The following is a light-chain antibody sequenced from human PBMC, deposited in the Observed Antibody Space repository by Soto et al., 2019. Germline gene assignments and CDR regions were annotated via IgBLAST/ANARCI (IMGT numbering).Light chain of an antibody. CDR2: RST. CDR1: SSNVGSNS. CDR3: AAWDDSLYGVV. J-gene: IGLJ2*01. V-gene: IGLV1-44*01. Sequence: QPVLTQPPSASGTPGQRVTISCSGSSSNVGSNSVNWYQHFPGTAPKVLIYRSTQRPSGVPDRFPGSKSGTSASLAISGLQSEDEADYYCAAWDDSLYGVVFGGGTKLTVL.